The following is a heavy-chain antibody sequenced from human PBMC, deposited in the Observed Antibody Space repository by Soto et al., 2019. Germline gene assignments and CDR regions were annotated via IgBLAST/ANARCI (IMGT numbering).Heavy chain of an antibody. J-gene: IGHJ4*02. V-gene: IGHV3-9*01. CDR3: ARDKGYDFPIPYFFDY. Sequence: PGGSLRLSCAASGFTFDDYAMHWVRQAPGKGLEWVSGISWNSGSIGYADSVKGRFTISRDNAKNSLYLQMNSLRAEDTAVYYCARDKGYDFPIPYFFDYWGQGTLVTVSS. CDR1: GFTFDDYA. CDR2: ISWNSGSI. D-gene: IGHD3-3*01.